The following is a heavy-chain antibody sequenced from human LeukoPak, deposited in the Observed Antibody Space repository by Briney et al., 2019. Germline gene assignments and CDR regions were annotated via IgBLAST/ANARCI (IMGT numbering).Heavy chain of an antibody. V-gene: IGHV3-9*01. CDR2: ISWNSGSI. D-gene: IGHD3-3*01. J-gene: IGHJ6*02. CDR3: AKTYKNYDFWSGLNYYYYGMDV. CDR1: GFTFDDYA. Sequence: PGRSLRLSCAASGFTFDDYAMHWVRQAPGKGLEWVSGISWNSGSIGYADSVKGRFTISRDNAKNSLYLQMNSLRAEDTALYYCAKTYKNYDFWSGLNYYYYGMDVWGQGTTVTVSS.